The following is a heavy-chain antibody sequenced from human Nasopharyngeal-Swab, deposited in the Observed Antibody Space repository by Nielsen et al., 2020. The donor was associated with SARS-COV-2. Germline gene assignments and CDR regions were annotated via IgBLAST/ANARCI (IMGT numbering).Heavy chain of an antibody. Sequence: GESLKISCVAFGFSLNRYAMIWVRQAPGKGLEWDSGISASGRATYYADSVEGRLTISRDNSRNTLSLQMNNLRAEDTATYYCARGCDTDCFRVDSWGQGTLVTVSS. V-gene: IGHV3-23*01. J-gene: IGHJ4*02. CDR3: ARGCDTDCFRVDS. CDR1: GFSLNRYA. CDR2: ISASGRAT. D-gene: IGHD2-21*02.